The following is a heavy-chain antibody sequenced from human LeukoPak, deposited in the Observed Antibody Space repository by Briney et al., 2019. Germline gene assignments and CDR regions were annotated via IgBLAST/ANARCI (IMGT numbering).Heavy chain of an antibody. Sequence: GGSLRLSCAASGFTFSSYNMIWVRQARGKGLEWVSSIKSSGTYVYYADSVKGRFTISRDNAKNSVHLQMNSLRTEDTAVYYCARGDPHIGPWGQGTLVTVSS. CDR3: ARGDPHIGP. V-gene: IGHV3-21*01. CDR2: IKSSGTYV. J-gene: IGHJ5*02. CDR1: GFTFSSYN. D-gene: IGHD2-21*01.